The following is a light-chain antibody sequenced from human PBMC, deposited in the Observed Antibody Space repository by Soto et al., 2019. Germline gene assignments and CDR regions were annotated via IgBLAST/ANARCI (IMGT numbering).Light chain of an antibody. CDR2: PAS. J-gene: IGKJ2*01. CDR3: QQLRTYPYT. Sequence: DIHLTQSPSFLSASVGDRVTVTCRASQDISTYLAWFQQKPGKAPQLLVYPASTLLGGVPSRFSGRGSGTEFSLTISSLQPEDFATYYCQQLRTYPYTFGQGTKLDIK. V-gene: IGKV1-9*01. CDR1: QDISTY.